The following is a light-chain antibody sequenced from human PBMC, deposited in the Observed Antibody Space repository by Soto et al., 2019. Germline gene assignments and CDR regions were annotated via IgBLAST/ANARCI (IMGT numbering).Light chain of an antibody. Sequence: QSALTQPASVSGSPGQSITISCTGTSSDIGAYNYVSWYQHHPGKAPKLMIYDVSNRPSGVSNRFSASKSDNTASLTISGLQAEDEADYYCSSYTTRRTYVFGSGTQLTVL. CDR3: SSYTTRRTYV. CDR2: DVS. V-gene: IGLV2-14*03. CDR1: SSDIGAYNY. J-gene: IGLJ1*01.